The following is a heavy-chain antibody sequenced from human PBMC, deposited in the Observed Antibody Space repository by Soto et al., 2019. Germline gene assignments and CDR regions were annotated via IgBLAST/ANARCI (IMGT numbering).Heavy chain of an antibody. V-gene: IGHV3-33*01. Sequence: GVSLTLSCAASGFTFSSYGMHWVRQAPGKGLEWVAVIWYDGSNKYYADPVKGRFTISRDNSKNTLYLQMNSLRAEDTAVYYCAREGLASAGKIAGGFDYWGQGTRVT. CDR2: IWYDGSNK. CDR1: GFTFSSYG. CDR3: AREGLASAGKIAGGFDY. J-gene: IGHJ4*02. D-gene: IGHD6-13*01.